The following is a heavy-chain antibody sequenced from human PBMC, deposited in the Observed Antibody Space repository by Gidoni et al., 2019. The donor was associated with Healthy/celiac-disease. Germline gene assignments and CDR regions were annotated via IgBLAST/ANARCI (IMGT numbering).Heavy chain of an antibody. D-gene: IGHD2-21*02. V-gene: IGHV4-59*01. J-gene: IGHJ6*02. CDR1: GGPISSYQ. CDR3: ARDSYPPAALAYCGGDCYSGYYGMDV. CDR2: IYCSGST. Sequence: QVQLQESGTGLVKHSETLSLPCTVSGGPISSYQWSWIRPPPGKGLECIGYIYCSGSTNSNPSLKSRVTISVDTSKNQFSLKLSSVTAADTAVYYCARDSYPPAALAYCGGDCYSGYYGMDVWGQGTTVTVSS.